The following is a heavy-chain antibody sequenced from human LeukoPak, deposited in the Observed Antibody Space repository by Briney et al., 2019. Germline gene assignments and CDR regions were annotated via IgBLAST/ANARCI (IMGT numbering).Heavy chain of an antibody. V-gene: IGHV3-7*03. CDR3: ASKGCTGGNCKHYFDY. J-gene: IGHJ4*02. CDR2: IKQDGSEE. D-gene: IGHD2-8*02. CDR1: GFIFSSYN. Sequence: GGSLRLSCAASGFIFSSYNMSWVRQAPGKGLEWVANIKQDGSEEYYVDSVKGRFTISRDNAKNSLYLQMNSLRAEDTAVYYCASKGCTGGNCKHYFDYWGQGTLVTVAS.